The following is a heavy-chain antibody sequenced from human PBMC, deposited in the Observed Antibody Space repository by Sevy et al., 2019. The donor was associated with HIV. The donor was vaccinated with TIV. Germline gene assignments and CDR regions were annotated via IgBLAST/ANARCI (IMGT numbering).Heavy chain of an antibody. CDR2: ISSSSSYI. Sequence: GGCLRLSCAASGFTFSSYSMNWVRQAPGKGLEWVSSISSSSSYIYYADSLKGRFTISRDNAKNSLYLQMNSLRAEDTAVYYCARGGATMVRGVIMYYWGQGTLVTVSS. CDR1: GFTFSSYS. V-gene: IGHV3-21*01. CDR3: ARGGATMVRGVIMYY. D-gene: IGHD3-10*01. J-gene: IGHJ4*02.